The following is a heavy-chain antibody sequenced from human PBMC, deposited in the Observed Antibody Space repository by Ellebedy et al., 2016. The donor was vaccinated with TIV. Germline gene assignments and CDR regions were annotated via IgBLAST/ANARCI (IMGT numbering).Heavy chain of an antibody. V-gene: IGHV4-31*03. CDR2: IYYSGST. CDR3: ARVNYGDYGVGAYFDY. Sequence: MPSETLSLTCTVSGGSISSGGYYWSWIRQHPGKGLEWIGYIYYSGSTYYNPSLKSRVTISVDTSKNQFSLKLSSVTAADTAVYYCARVNYGDYGVGAYFDYWGQGTLVTVSS. D-gene: IGHD4-17*01. CDR1: GGSISSGGYY. J-gene: IGHJ4*02.